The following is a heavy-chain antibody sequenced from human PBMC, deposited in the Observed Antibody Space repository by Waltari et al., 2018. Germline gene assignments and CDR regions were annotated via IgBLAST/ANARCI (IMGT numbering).Heavy chain of an antibody. CDR1: GFTFSSYR. J-gene: IGHJ4*02. CDR2: ISRSSSYI. CDR3: QSGPPFDY. Sequence: EVQLVESGGGLVKPGGSLRLSCAASGFTFSSYRVNWVRQAPGKGLEWVSSISRSSSYIYYADSMKGPFPISRDNAKNSLYLQMNRLRAEDTAVYYCQSGPPFDYWGQGTLVTVSS. V-gene: IGHV3-21*01.